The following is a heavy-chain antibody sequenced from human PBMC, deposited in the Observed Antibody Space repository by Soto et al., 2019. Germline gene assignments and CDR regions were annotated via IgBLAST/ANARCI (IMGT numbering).Heavy chain of an antibody. CDR3: AREGDRGYSYGYKARGYGMDV. CDR2: ISHDGTKK. V-gene: IGHV3-30*04. J-gene: IGHJ6*02. D-gene: IGHD5-18*01. CDR1: GFIFSSYA. Sequence: QEHLVESGGGVVQPGRSLRLSCAASGFIFSSYAMHWVRQAPGRGLEWVADISHDGTKKYYGDSVKGRFTISRDNSKRRMYLEMNSLRAEDTALYYCAREGDRGYSYGYKARGYGMDVWGQGTTVTVSS.